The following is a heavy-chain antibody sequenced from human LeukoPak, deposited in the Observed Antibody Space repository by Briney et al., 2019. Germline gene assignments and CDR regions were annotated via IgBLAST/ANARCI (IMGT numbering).Heavy chain of an antibody. CDR3: AREESQQLVPFDY. V-gene: IGHV4-34*01. J-gene: IGHJ4*02. CDR2: INHSGST. D-gene: IGHD6-13*01. CDR1: GGSFSGYY. Sequence: PSETLSLTCAVYGGSFSGYYWSWIRQPPGKGLEWIGEINHSGSTNYNPSLKSRVTISVDTSKNQFSLKLSSVTAADTAVYYCAREESQQLVPFDYWGQGTLVTVSS.